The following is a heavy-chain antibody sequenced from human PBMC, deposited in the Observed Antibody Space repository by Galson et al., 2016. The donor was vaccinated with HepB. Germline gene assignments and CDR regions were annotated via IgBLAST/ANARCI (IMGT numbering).Heavy chain of an antibody. CDR2: ITRSGGTT. CDR1: GFTFSTYY. CDR3: ARDVRGSEDY. Sequence: SLRLSCAASGFTFSTYYMTWVRQAPGKGLEWVSYITRSGGTTLYADSVKGRFTISRDNAKNSLYLQMNSLRDEDTAVYYCARDVRGSEDYWGQGTLVTVSS. J-gene: IGHJ4*02. D-gene: IGHD1-26*01. V-gene: IGHV3-48*02.